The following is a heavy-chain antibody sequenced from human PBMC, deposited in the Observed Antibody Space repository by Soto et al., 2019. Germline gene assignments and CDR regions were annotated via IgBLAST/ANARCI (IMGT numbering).Heavy chain of an antibody. V-gene: IGHV2-5*02. D-gene: IGHD6-19*01. J-gene: IGHJ1*01. CDR3: ANTGVRAVAGKKYFQH. CDR2: IYWDDDK. CDR1: GFSLSTSGVG. Sequence: SGPTLVNPTQTLTLTCTFSGFSLSTSGVGVGWIRQPPGKALEWLALIYWDDDKRYSPSLKSRLTITKDTSKNQVVLTMTNMDPVDTATYYCANTGVRAVAGKKYFQHWGQGTLVTVSS.